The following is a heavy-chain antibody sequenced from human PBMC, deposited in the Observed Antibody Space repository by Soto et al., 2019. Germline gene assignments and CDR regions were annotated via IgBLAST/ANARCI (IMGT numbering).Heavy chain of an antibody. D-gene: IGHD3-10*01. J-gene: IGHJ3*02. Sequence: GALRLSCAASGFAFSSHPMSWVRQAPEKGLEWVAGISDGGDLTYNADSVRGRFTISRDNSRNTLYLQMNSLRAEDTAVYYCARRVIGSSRAFDIWGQGTMVTVSS. CDR3: ARRVIGSSRAFDI. V-gene: IGHV3-23*01. CDR1: GFAFSSHP. CDR2: ISDGGDLT.